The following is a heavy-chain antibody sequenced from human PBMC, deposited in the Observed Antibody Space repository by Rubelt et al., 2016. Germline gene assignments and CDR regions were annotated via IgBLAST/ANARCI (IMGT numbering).Heavy chain of an antibody. CDR3: AKDDSSGYYYKWSVWYFDL. CDR2: DGSEE. D-gene: IGHD3-22*01. Sequence: DGSEEYYVDSVKGRFTISRDNAKNSLYLQMDSLRAEDTAVYYCAKDDSSGYYYKWSVWYFDLWGRGTLVTVSS. V-gene: IGHV3-7*01. J-gene: IGHJ2*01.